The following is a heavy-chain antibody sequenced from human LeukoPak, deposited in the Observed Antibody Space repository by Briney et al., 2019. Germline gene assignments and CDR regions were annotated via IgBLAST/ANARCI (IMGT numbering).Heavy chain of an antibody. CDR2: IYPGDSDT. CDR3: AAYSSGWSLDFYY. Sequence: GESLKISCKGSGYSFTSYWIGWVRQMPGKGLEWTGIIYPGDSDTRYSPSFQGQVTISADKSISTAYLQWSSLKASDTAMYYCAAYSSGWSLDFYYWGQGTLVTVSS. D-gene: IGHD6-19*01. J-gene: IGHJ4*02. CDR1: GYSFTSYW. V-gene: IGHV5-51*01.